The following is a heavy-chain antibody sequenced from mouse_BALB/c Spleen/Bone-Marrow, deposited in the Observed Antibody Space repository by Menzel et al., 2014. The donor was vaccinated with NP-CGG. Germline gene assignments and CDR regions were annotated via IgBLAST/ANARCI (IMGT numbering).Heavy chain of an antibody. V-gene: IGHV1-14*01. D-gene: IGHD1-1*01. CDR2: INPYNDGP. J-gene: IGHJ2*01. CDR3: AGEVVATDYFDS. CDR1: GYTFTSYI. Sequence: VQLKESGPELVKPGASVKMSCKASGYTFTSYIMHWVKQKPGQGLEWIGYINPYNDGPKYNEKFKGKATLTSDKSSSTAYMELGSLTSEDSAVYYYAGEVVATDYFDSWGQGTTLTVSS.